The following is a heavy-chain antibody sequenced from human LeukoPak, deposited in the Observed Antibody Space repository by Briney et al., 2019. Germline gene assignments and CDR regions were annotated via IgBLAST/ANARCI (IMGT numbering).Heavy chain of an antibody. J-gene: IGHJ1*01. V-gene: IGHV1-2*02. Sequence: ASVKVSCKASGYTFTGYYMHWVRQAPGQGLEWMGWINPNSGGTNYAQKFQGRVTMTRDTSISTAYMELSRLRSDDTAVYYCARSPTSSCSLFQHWGQGTLVTVSS. CDR3: ARSPTSSCSLFQH. CDR2: INPNSGGT. CDR1: GYTFTGYY. D-gene: IGHD6-13*01.